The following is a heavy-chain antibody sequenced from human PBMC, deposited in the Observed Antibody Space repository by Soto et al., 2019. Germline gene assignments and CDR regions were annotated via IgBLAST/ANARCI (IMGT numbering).Heavy chain of an antibody. V-gene: IGHV1-18*01. D-gene: IGHD1-7*01. CDR2: ISAYSGKT. CDR3: ARTGELRLDS. J-gene: IGHJ4*02. CDR1: GYTFSNYG. Sequence: QVHLVQSGAEVKKPGASVRVSCTASGYTFSNYGISWVRQAPGQGLEWMGWISAYSGKTNYAQSLQVRVTMTTDTSTNTAYMELRSLTSDDTAVYYCARTGELRLDSWGQGTLVTVSS.